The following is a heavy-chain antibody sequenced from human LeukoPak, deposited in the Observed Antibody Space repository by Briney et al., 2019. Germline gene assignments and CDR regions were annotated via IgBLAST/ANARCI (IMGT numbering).Heavy chain of an antibody. Sequence: PGGSLRLSCAASGFTFSNYAMSWVCQAPGKGLEWVSAVSGRDTSTYYTDSVKGRFTISRDNSKNTLYLQMNSLSAEDTAIYYCAKWGDYDVLTGYYDSDYWGQGTLVTVSS. D-gene: IGHD3-9*01. CDR3: AKWGDYDVLTGYYDSDY. J-gene: IGHJ4*02. V-gene: IGHV3-23*01. CDR2: VSGRDTST. CDR1: GFTFSNYA.